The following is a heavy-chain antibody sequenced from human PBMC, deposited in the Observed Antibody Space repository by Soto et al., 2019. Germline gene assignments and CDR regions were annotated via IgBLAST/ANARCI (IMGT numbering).Heavy chain of an antibody. J-gene: IGHJ5*02. CDR3: ARQGGYSREGESDS. Sequence: QVQLVESGGGVVQPGRSLRLSCAASGFSFSSYGMHWVRQAPGKGLEWVALISYDGSQKYSADSVQGRFTISRDNSKNTLYLQMNSLRGEDTAVYYCARQGGYSREGESDSWGQGTLVTVSS. CDR1: GFSFSSYG. V-gene: IGHV3-30*03. D-gene: IGHD5-18*01. CDR2: ISYDGSQK.